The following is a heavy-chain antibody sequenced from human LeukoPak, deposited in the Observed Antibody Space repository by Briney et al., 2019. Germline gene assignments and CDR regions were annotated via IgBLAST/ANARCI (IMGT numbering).Heavy chain of an antibody. Sequence: ASVKVSCKASGGTFSSYAISWVRQASGQGLEWMGGIIPIFGTANYAQKFQGRVTITTDESTSTAYMELSSLRSEDTAVYYCARGTDIVATTQSRGYYFDYWGQGTLVTVSS. D-gene: IGHD5-12*01. CDR3: ARGTDIVATTQSRGYYFDY. V-gene: IGHV1-69*05. J-gene: IGHJ4*02. CDR2: IIPIFGTA. CDR1: GGTFSSYA.